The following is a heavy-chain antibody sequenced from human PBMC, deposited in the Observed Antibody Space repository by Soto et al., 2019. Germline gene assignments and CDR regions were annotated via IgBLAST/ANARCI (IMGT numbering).Heavy chain of an antibody. CDR2: VKNNGGAT. D-gene: IGHD2-21*01. CDR3: AADLGPAYDSNNWFDP. J-gene: IGHJ5*02. CDR1: GFIFSHAW. V-gene: IGHV3-15*07. Sequence: EVQLVESGGDLVKPGGSLGLSCAASGFIFSHAWFHWIRQPPGKGLELVARVKNNGGATDYAPSVQGRFTISRDDSKDTVYLQMSSLTSEDTAIYYCAADLGPAYDSNNWFDPWGQGTLVTVSS.